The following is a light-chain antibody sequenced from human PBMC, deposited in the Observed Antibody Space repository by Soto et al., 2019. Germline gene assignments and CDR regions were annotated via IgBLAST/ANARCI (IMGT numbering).Light chain of an antibody. Sequence: DIQMTQSPSTLSASVGDRGTITCRASQSISSWLAWYRQKPGKAPTLLIYDASSLESGVPERFSGSGSGTEFTHTISSVQPHDFATYYCQQYNSYVMITFGQGALLEI. CDR3: QQYNSYVMIT. J-gene: IGKJ5*01. V-gene: IGKV1-5*01. CDR1: QSISSW. CDR2: DAS.